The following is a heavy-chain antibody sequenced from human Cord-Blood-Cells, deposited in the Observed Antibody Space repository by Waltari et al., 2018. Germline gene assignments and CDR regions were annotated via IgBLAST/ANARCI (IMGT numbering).Heavy chain of an antibody. J-gene: IGHJ3*02. D-gene: IGHD5-12*01. V-gene: IGHV4-59*01. CDR1: GGSISSYY. CDR3: ARVRGYSGYDAFDI. CDR2: IYYSGST. Sequence: QVQLQESGPGLVKPSETLSLTCTVSGGSISSYYWCWIRQPPGKGLEWIGYIYYSGSTNYNPSLKSRVTISVDTSKNQFSLKLSSVTAADTAVYYCARVRGYSGYDAFDIWGQGTMVTVSS.